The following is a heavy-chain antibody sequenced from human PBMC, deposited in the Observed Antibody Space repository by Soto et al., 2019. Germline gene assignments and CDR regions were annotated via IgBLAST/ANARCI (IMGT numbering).Heavy chain of an antibody. CDR2: ISSSSSYI. CDR1: GFTFSSYS. Sequence: EVQLVKSGGGLVKPGGSLRLSCAASGFTFSSYSMNWVRQAPGKGLEWVSSISSSSSYIYYADSVKGRFTISRDNAKNSLYLQMNSLRAEDTAVYYCARVGEQLVPGFDYWGQGTLVTVSS. CDR3: ARVGEQLVPGFDY. V-gene: IGHV3-21*01. D-gene: IGHD6-6*01. J-gene: IGHJ4*02.